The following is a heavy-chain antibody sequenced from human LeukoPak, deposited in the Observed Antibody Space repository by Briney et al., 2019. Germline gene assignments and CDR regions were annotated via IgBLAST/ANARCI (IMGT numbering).Heavy chain of an antibody. CDR3: ARVYGSGYDFRGAFDI. CDR1: GGSISSYY. Sequence: SETLSLTCSVSGGSISSYYWSWIRQPPGKGLEWIGYMYYSGSTNYNPSLKSRVTMSVDTSKNQFSLKLNSVTAADTAVYYCARVYGSGYDFRGAFDIWGQGTMVTVSS. J-gene: IGHJ3*02. D-gene: IGHD5-12*01. CDR2: MYYSGST. V-gene: IGHV4-59*01.